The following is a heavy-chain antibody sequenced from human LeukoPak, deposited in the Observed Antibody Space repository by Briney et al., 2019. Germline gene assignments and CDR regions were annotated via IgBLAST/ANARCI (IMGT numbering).Heavy chain of an antibody. V-gene: IGHV1-3*01. CDR2: INAGNGNT. D-gene: IGHD2-2*03. CDR3: ARAGYCSSTSCYQEPVDY. CDR1: GYTFTRYA. Sequence: ASVKVSCKASGYTFTRYAMHWVRQAPGQRLEWMGWINAGNGNTKYSQKFQGRVTITRDTSASTAYMELSSLRSEDTAVYYCARAGYCSSTSCYQEPVDYWGQGPLVTVSS. J-gene: IGHJ4*02.